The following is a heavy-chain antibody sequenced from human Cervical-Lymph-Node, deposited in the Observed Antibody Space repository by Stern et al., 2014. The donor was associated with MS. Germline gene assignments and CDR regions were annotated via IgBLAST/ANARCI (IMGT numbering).Heavy chain of an antibody. V-gene: IGHV2-70*01. CDR1: GFSLSTSGMC. CDR2: IYWDDDK. Sequence: QVTLRESGPALVKPTQTLTLTCTFSGFSLSTSGMCVSWIRQPPGKALEWLGLIYWDDDKYYSTSLKTRLTISKDTSKNQVVLTMTNMDPVDTATYYCARTRDYYDSSGYLWAFDIWGQGTMVTVSS. J-gene: IGHJ3*02. D-gene: IGHD3-22*01. CDR3: ARTRDYYDSSGYLWAFDI.